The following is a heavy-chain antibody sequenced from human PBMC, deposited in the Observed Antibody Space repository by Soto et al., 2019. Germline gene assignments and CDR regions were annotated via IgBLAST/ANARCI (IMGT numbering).Heavy chain of an antibody. CDR2: IYSSGNP. CDR1: NDSITSGRYY. V-gene: IGHV4-31*03. Sequence: QVQLQESGPGLVKPSQTLSLTCTVSNDSITSGRYYWSWIRQVPGKGLEWIGYIYSSGNPYYNPSLKGRISSSLDASNNQFALTVTSVNVADSAIYFCARGRLTILQGFDTWGQGTRVTVSS. D-gene: IGHD4-4*01. J-gene: IGHJ3*02. CDR3: ARGRLTILQGFDT.